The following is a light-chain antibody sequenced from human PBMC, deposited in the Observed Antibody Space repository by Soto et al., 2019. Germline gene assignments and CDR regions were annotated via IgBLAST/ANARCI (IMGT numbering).Light chain of an antibody. J-gene: IGKJ5*01. V-gene: IGKV1-27*01. CDR3: QKFNTAPLT. Sequence: DIQMTQSPSSLSASVGDRVTITCRASQDISVYLAWYQQKPGKVPKLLIYSASTLQSGVPSRFSGSGSGTDFTHTISSLQPEDVATSYCQKFNTAPLTFGQGTRLEIK. CDR2: SAS. CDR1: QDISVY.